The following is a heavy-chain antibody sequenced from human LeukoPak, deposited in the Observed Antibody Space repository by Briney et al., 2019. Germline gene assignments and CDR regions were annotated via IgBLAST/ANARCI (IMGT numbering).Heavy chain of an antibody. Sequence: SETLSLTCAVYGGSFSGYYWSWIRQPPGKGLEWIGEINHSGSTNHNPSLKSRVTISVDTSKNQFSLKLRSVTAAVTAVYYCARTRHFMVRGPKFDYWGQGTLVTVSS. V-gene: IGHV4-34*01. D-gene: IGHD3-10*01. CDR3: ARTRHFMVRGPKFDY. CDR1: GGSFSGYY. CDR2: INHSGST. J-gene: IGHJ4*02.